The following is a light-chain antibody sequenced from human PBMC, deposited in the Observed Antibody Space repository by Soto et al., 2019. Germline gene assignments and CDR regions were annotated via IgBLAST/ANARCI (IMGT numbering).Light chain of an antibody. J-gene: IGKJ4*01. Sequence: DIQMTQSPSSLSASVGDRVTITCQASQDISNYLNWYQQKPGKVPKLLIYDASNLEIGVPSRFSGSGSGTDFTFTISSLQPEDIATYYCQQYDNLLTFGGGTKVEIK. CDR1: QDISNY. CDR2: DAS. V-gene: IGKV1-33*01. CDR3: QQYDNLLT.